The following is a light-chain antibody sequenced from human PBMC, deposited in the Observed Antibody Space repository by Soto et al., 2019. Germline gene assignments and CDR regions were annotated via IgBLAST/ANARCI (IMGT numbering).Light chain of an antibody. Sequence: DFVMTQTPDSLAVSLGERATINCKSSPSVLSSSNNKNYLAWYQQKPGQPPKLLIYWASTRDSGVPDRFSGSGSGIDFTLTISSLQAEDVAVYYCHQYYSTPYTFGQGTKLEIK. CDR2: WAS. CDR1: PSVLSSSNNKNY. CDR3: HQYYSTPYT. J-gene: IGKJ2*01. V-gene: IGKV4-1*01.